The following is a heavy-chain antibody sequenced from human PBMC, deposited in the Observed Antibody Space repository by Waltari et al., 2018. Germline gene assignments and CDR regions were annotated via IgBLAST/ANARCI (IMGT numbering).Heavy chain of an antibody. V-gene: IGHV1-8*02. CDR2: MNPNSGNT. CDR1: GYTFTSYD. Sequence: QVQLVQSGAEVKKPGASMKVSCKASGYTFTSYDINWVRQATGQGLEWMGWMNPNSGNTGYAQKFQGRVTMTRNTSISTAYMELSSLRSEDTAVYYCERSSGGYYDSSGYSDYWGQGTLVTVSS. J-gene: IGHJ4*02. CDR3: ERSSGGYYDSSGYSDY. D-gene: IGHD3-22*01.